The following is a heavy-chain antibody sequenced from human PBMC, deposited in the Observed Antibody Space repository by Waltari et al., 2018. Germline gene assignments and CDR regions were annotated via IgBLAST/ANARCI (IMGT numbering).Heavy chain of an antibody. J-gene: IGHJ5*02. CDR1: GGTFSSYA. CDR3: TRVTGGSWEGGFDP. CDR2: IIPFFGTA. D-gene: IGHD6-13*01. Sequence: QVQLVQSGAEVKKPGSSVKVSCKASGGTFSSYAINWVRQAPGQGLEWMGGIIPFFGTANYAQRVQGRVPITTEESTSTAYMELSSLKPEDTAVYYCTRVTGGSWEGGFDPWGQGTLVTVSS. V-gene: IGHV1-69*05.